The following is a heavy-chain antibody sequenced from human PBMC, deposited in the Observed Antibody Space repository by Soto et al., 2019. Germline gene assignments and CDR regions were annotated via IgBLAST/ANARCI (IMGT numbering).Heavy chain of an antibody. Sequence: SETLSLTCAVSGGSISSGGYSWSWIRQPPGKGLEWIGYIYHSGSAYYNPSLKSRVTISVDRSKNQFSLKLRSVTAADTAVYYCARGYCISASCYEGLLDYWGQGTLVTVSS. CDR1: GGSISSGGYS. D-gene: IGHD2-2*01. J-gene: IGHJ4*02. CDR2: IYHSGSA. V-gene: IGHV4-30-2*01. CDR3: ARGYCISASCYEGLLDY.